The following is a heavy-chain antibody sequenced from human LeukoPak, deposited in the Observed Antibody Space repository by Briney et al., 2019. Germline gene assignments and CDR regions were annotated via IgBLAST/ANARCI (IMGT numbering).Heavy chain of an antibody. D-gene: IGHD3-10*01. J-gene: IGHJ4*02. CDR2: INPSGSST. CDR3: ARDRYYYGSGSYGGGLGR. V-gene: IGHV1-46*01. CDR1: GYSFTSHY. Sequence: VAAVKVSCKASGYSFTSHYMHWVRQAPGQGLEWMGLINPSGSSTLYAQKFQGTVTLTRDMSTTTDYMELSSLRSEDTGVYYCARDRYYYGSGSYGGGLGRWGQGTLVTVSS.